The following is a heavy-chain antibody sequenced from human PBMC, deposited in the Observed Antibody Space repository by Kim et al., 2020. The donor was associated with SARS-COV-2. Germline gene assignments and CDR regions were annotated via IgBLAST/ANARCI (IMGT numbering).Heavy chain of an antibody. CDR3: ARDRGDSSGYFPSSGDY. D-gene: IGHD3-22*01. CDR1: GFTFSNYE. Sequence: GGSLRLSCAASGFTFSNYEMNWVRQAPGKGLEWVSYISSSGGSKYYADSVKGRFTISRDNAKNSLYLQMNSLRAEDTAVYYCARDRGDSSGYFPSSGDYWGQGTLVTVSS. J-gene: IGHJ4*02. CDR2: ISSSGGSK. V-gene: IGHV3-48*03.